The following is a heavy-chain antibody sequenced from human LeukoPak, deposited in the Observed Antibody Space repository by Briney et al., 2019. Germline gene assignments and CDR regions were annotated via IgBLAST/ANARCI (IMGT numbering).Heavy chain of an antibody. J-gene: IGHJ4*02. Sequence: GSLSLSCAASGFTFSCYWMSWVRQAPGKGLEWVANIKQDGSEKSYVDSVKSRFTISRDNAKNSLYLQMNSLRAEDTAVYYCARVTKGYYDFWRGQGTLVTVSS. CDR3: ARVTKGYYDFW. CDR1: GFTFSCYW. D-gene: IGHD3-3*01. CDR2: IKQDGSEK. V-gene: IGHV3-7*01.